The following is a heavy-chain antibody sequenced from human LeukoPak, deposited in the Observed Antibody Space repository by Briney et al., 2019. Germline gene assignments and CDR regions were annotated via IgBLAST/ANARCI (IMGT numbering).Heavy chain of an antibody. Sequence: GASVKVSCKASGYTFTSYDINWVRQATGQGLDWMGWMNPNNGNTGYAQKFQGRVTMTRNTSISTAYMELSSLRSEDTAVYYCARVKTIFGVDPYGYWGQGTLVTVSS. CDR2: MNPNNGNT. CDR1: GYTFTSYD. CDR3: ARVKTIFGVDPYGY. V-gene: IGHV1-8*01. D-gene: IGHD3-3*01. J-gene: IGHJ4*02.